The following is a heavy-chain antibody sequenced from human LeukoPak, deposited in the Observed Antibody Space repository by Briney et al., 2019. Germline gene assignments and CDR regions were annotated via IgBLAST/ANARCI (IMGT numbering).Heavy chain of an antibody. Sequence: GGSLRLSCAASGFTFSSYWMSWVRQAPGKGLEWVASIKQDGSEKYYVDSVKGRFTISRDNAKNSLYLQMNSLRAEDTAVYYCAKASWVSNADAVLWGQGTLVTLSS. CDR1: GFTFSSYW. J-gene: IGHJ4*02. D-gene: IGHD1-1*01. V-gene: IGHV3-7*03. CDR2: IKQDGSEK. CDR3: AKASWVSNADAVL.